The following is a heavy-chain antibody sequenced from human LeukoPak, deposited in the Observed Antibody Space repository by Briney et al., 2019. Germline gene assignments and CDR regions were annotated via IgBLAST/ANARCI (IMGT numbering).Heavy chain of an antibody. CDR2: IYYSGST. J-gene: IGHJ3*02. V-gene: IGHV4-39*07. D-gene: IGHD4-11*01. CDR3: ARDVIGKTTVTTLTAFDI. CDR1: GGSISSSSYY. Sequence: PSETLSLTCTVSGGSISSSSYYWGWIRQPPGKGLEWIGSIYYSGSTYYNPSLKSRVTISVDTSKNQFSLKLSSVTAADTAVYYCARDVIGKTTVTTLTAFDIWGQGTMVTVSS.